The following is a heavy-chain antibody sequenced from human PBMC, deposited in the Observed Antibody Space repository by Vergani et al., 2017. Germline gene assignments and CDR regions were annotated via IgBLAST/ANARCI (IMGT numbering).Heavy chain of an antibody. CDR2: IYHSGST. Sequence: QVQLQESGPGLVKPSQTLSLTCAVSGGSISSGGYSWSWIRQPPGKGLEWIGYIYHSGSTYYNPSLKSRVTISVDRSKNQFSLKLSSVTAADTAVYYCARGGGYDSEKLLDYWGQGTLVTVSS. CDR1: GGSISSGGYS. CDR3: ARGGGYDSEKLLDY. J-gene: IGHJ4*02. V-gene: IGHV4-30-2*01. D-gene: IGHD5-12*01.